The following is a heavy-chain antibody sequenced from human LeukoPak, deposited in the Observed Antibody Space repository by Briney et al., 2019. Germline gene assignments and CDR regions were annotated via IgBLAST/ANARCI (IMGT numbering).Heavy chain of an antibody. CDR2: IIPIFGTA. D-gene: IGHD6-13*01. CDR1: GGTFSSYA. V-gene: IGHV1-69*13. Sequence: SVKVSFKASGGTFSSYAISWVRQAPGQGLEWMGGIIPIFGTANYAQKFQGRVTITADESTSTAYMELSSLRSEDTAVYYCARGSSSWFLSFGYWGQGTLVTVSS. J-gene: IGHJ4*02. CDR3: ARGSSSWFLSFGY.